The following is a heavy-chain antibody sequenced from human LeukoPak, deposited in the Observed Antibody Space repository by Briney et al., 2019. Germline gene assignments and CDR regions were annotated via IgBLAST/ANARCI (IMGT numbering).Heavy chain of an antibody. V-gene: IGHV3-23*01. CDR1: GFTFSSYA. Sequence: LPGGSLRLSCAASGFTFSSYAMSWVRQAPGKGLEWVSAISGSGGSTYYADSVKGRFTISRDNSKNTLYLQMNSLRAEDTAVYYCAKDRRSEWLNSFRAFDIWGQGTMVTVSS. CDR2: ISGSGGST. D-gene: IGHD6-19*01. CDR3: AKDRRSEWLNSFRAFDI. J-gene: IGHJ3*02.